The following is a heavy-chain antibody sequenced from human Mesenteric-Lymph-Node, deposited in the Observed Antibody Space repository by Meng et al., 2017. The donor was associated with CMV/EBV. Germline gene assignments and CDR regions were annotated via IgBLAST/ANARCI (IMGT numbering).Heavy chain of an antibody. V-gene: IGHV3-74*01. CDR3: VRDEQFFENYYVMDV. CDR1: GFSFSYYW. D-gene: IGHD1/OR15-1a*01. J-gene: IGHJ6*02. Sequence: GESLKISCAASGFSFSYYWMHLVRQTAGEGLVWVSRISPDGSSTRYEDSVKGRFTISRDNAKSTLYLHMGSLSVEDPALYFCVRDEQFFENYYVMDVWGPGTTVTVSS. CDR2: ISPDGSST.